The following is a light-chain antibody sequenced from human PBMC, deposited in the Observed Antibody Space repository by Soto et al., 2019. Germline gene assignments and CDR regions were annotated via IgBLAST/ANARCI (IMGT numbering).Light chain of an antibody. CDR3: SSYTSANTVV. J-gene: IGLJ2*01. CDR1: SSDVGGYNY. Sequence: QSALTQPRSVSGSPGQSVTISCTGTSSDVGGYNYVSWYQQHPGKAPKLVISDVDSRPSGVSSRFSGSKSGNTASLTISGLQAEDESDYYCSSYTSANTVVFGGGTKVTVL. V-gene: IGLV2-14*03. CDR2: DVD.